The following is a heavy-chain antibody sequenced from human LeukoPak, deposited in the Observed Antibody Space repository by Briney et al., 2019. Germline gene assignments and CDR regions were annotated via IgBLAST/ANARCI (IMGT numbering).Heavy chain of an antibody. V-gene: IGHV3-48*01. CDR1: GFTFSSYS. J-gene: IGHJ5*02. Sequence: GSLRLSCAASGFTFSSYSMNWFRQAPGKGLEWVSYIGGSRSGSSRSIIYYADSVKGRFTISRDNSRNTLYLQMNSLRAEDTALYYCAKVDGGYCSDITCSGGFDPWGQGTLVTVSS. CDR2: IGGSRSGSSRSII. D-gene: IGHD2-15*01. CDR3: AKVDGGYCSDITCSGGFDP.